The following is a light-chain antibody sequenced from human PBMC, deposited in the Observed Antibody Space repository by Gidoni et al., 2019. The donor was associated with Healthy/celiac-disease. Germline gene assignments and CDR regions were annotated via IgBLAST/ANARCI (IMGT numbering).Light chain of an antibody. CDR3: MQALQTPYT. J-gene: IGKJ2*01. CDR1: QSLLHSNGYNY. Sequence: IVMTHSPLSLPVTPGEPASISCRSSQSLLHSNGYNYLDWYLQKPGQSPQLLIYLGSNRASGVTDRFSGSGSGTDFTLKISRVEAEDVGVYYCMQALQTPYTFGQGTKLEIK. V-gene: IGKV2-28*01. CDR2: LGS.